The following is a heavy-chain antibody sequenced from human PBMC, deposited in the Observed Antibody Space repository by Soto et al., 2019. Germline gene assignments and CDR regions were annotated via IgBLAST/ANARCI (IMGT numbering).Heavy chain of an antibody. CDR1: GFTFSTYG. CDR3: ASLNWNDGPPYLFYGLDA. V-gene: IGHV3-48*02. J-gene: IGHJ6*02. CDR2: ISSRSTNI. D-gene: IGHD1-20*01. Sequence: GGSLRLSCAASGFTFSTYGMNWVRQAPGKGLEWISYISSRSTNIYYADSVKGRFTISRDNAKNFLFLQMDSLRDEDTSIYYCASLNWNDGPPYLFYGLDAWGQGTTVTVSS.